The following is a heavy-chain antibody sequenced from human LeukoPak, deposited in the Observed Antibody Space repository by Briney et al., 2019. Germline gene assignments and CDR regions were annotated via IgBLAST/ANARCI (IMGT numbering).Heavy chain of an antibody. CDR1: GFTFTSSA. CDR2: IVVGSGNT. J-gene: IGHJ6*03. V-gene: IGHV1-58*02. CDR3: AASSRYSGRYGYYYYYMDV. D-gene: IGHD1-26*01. Sequence: ASEKVSCKASGFTFTSSAMQWVRQARGQRLEWIGWIVVGSGNTNYAQKFQERVTITRDMSTSTAYMELSSLRSEDTAVYYCAASSRYSGRYGYYYYYMDVWGKGTTVTVSS.